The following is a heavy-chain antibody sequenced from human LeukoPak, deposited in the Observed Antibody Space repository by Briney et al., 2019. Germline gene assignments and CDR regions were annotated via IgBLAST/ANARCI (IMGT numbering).Heavy chain of an antibody. CDR2: INHSGST. J-gene: IGHJ6*02. D-gene: IGHD4-17*01. CDR3: AGSTVTTFAYYYYGMDV. CDR1: GGSFSGYY. V-gene: IGHV4-34*01. Sequence: SETLSLTCAVYGGSFSGYYWSWIRQPPGKGLEWIGEINHSGSTNYNPSLKSRVTISVDTSKNQFSLKLSSVTAADTAVYYCAGSTVTTFAYYYYGMDVWGQGTTVTVSS.